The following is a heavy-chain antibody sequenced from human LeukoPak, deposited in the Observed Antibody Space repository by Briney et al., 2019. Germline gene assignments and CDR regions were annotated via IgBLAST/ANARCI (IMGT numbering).Heavy chain of an antibody. CDR3: ARSGYYDY. V-gene: IGHV5-51*01. J-gene: IGHJ4*02. D-gene: IGHD1-26*01. CDR1: GYTYTSYW. CDR2: TYPGDSDT. Sequence: GESLKISCKASGYTYTSYWIGWVRQMPGKGLEWMGFTYPGDSDTRYSPSFQGQVTISADKSINTAYLQWGSLKASDTAMYYCARSGYYDYWGQGTLATVSS.